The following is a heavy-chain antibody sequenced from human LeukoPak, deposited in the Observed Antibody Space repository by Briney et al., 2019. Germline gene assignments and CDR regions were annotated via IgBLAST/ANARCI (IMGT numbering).Heavy chain of an antibody. D-gene: IGHD3-22*01. J-gene: IGHJ4*02. CDR2: ICGSGGST. V-gene: IGHV3-23*01. CDR1: GFTFSSYA. Sequence: SGGSLRLSCAASGFTFSSYAMSWVRQAPGKGLEWVSAICGSGGSTYYADPVKGRFTISRDNSKNTLYLQMNSLRAEDTAVYYCAKDQRAMIVVVMFDYWGQGTLVTVSS. CDR3: AKDQRAMIVVVMFDY.